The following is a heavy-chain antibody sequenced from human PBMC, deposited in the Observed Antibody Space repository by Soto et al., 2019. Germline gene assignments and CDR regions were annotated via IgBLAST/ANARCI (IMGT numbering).Heavy chain of an antibody. J-gene: IGHJ5*02. CDR2: INAGNGNT. V-gene: IGHV1-3*01. Sequence: QVQLVQSGAEVKKPGASVQVSCKASGYTFTSYAMHWVRQAPGQRLEWMGWINAGNGNTKYSQKFQGRVTITRDTSASTAYMELSSLRSEDTAVYYCARGQLGVVSWFEPWGQGTLVTVSS. D-gene: IGHD6-6*01. CDR3: ARGQLGVVSWFEP. CDR1: GYTFTSYA.